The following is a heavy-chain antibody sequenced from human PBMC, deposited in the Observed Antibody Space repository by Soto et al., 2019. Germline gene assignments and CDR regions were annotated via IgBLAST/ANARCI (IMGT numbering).Heavy chain of an antibody. D-gene: IGHD6-19*01. V-gene: IGHV4-31*03. CDR2: IYYSGST. CDR3: ARDHYSSGWYDKYYFDY. Sequence: SETLSLTCIVSGGSISSGGYYWSWIRQHPGKGLEWIGYIYYSGSTYYNPSLKSRVTISVDTSKNQFSLKLSSVTAADTAVYYCARDHYSSGWYDKYYFDYWGQGTLVTVSS. J-gene: IGHJ4*02. CDR1: GGSISSGGYY.